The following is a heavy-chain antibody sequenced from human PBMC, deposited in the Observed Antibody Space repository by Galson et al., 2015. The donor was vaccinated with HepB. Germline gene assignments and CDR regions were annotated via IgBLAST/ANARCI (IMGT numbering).Heavy chain of an antibody. Sequence: SLRLSCAASGFTFNKHAMHWVRQASGKGLEWVAVIPYDGSNTYYADSVKGRFTISRDNYKNTLYLQMNSLRTDDTAVYYCARDFGSSGWYGEFDYWGQGTLVTVSS. J-gene: IGHJ4*02. CDR3: ARDFGSSGWYGEFDY. V-gene: IGHV3-30-3*01. CDR1: GFTFNKHA. D-gene: IGHD6-19*01. CDR2: IPYDGSNT.